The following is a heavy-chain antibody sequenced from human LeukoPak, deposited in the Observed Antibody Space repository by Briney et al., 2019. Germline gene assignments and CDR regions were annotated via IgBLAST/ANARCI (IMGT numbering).Heavy chain of an antibody. CDR3: ATTQVASGYYYYMDV. Sequence: ASVKVSCKVSGYTLTELSMHWVRQAPGKGLEWMGGFDPEDGETIYAQKFQGRVTMTEDTSTDTAYMELSSLRSEGTAVYYCATTQVASGYYYYMDVWGKGTTVTVSS. CDR1: GYTLTELS. V-gene: IGHV1-24*01. D-gene: IGHD2-15*01. J-gene: IGHJ6*03. CDR2: FDPEDGET.